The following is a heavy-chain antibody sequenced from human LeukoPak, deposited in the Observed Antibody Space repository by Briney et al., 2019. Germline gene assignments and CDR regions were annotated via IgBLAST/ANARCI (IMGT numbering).Heavy chain of an antibody. D-gene: IGHD2-15*01. Sequence: GGSLRLSCAASGFTFSTYTMNWVRQAPGKGLEWVSSISSSGSYIYYADSVKGRFTISRDNAKNSLYLQMNSLRAEDTAVYYCARHRETYCTGGTCYSTGDYWGQGTLVTVSS. CDR3: ARHRETYCTGGTCYSTGDY. V-gene: IGHV3-21*06. CDR1: GFTFSTYT. J-gene: IGHJ4*02. CDR2: ISSSGSYI.